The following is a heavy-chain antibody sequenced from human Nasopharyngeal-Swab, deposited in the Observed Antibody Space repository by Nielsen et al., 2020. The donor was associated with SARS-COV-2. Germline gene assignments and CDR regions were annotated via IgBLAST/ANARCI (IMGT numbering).Heavy chain of an antibody. J-gene: IGHJ2*01. CDR2: ISSSSSYI. V-gene: IGHV3-21*01. CDR3: ARDIDSSGYSGYWYFDL. CDR1: GFTFSSYS. Sequence: GGSLRLSCAASGFTFSSYSMNWVRQAPGKGLEWASSISSSSSYIYYADSVKGRFTISRDNAKNSLYLQMNSLRAEDTAVYYCARDIDSSGYSGYWYFDLWGRGTLVTVSS. D-gene: IGHD3-22*01.